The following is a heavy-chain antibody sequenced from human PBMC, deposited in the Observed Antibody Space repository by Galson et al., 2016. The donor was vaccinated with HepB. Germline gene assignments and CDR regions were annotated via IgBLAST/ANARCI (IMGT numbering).Heavy chain of an antibody. D-gene: IGHD3-22*01. CDR1: GFTFRDST. V-gene: IGHV3-23*01. Sequence: SLRLSCAASGFTFRDSTMTWVRQAPGKGLEWVSTITGSGVSSYYADSVKGRFTISRDNSKNNVYLQMNSLRADDTAVYYCAKDGGTWGYYYGDWNLDLGGRGTLVTVSS. CDR3: AKDGGTWGYYYGDWNLDL. CDR2: ITGSGVSS. J-gene: IGHJ2*01.